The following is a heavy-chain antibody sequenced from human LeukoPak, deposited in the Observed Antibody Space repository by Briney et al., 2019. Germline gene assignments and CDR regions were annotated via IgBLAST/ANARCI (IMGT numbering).Heavy chain of an antibody. V-gene: IGHV1-69*05. J-gene: IGHJ4*02. CDR2: IIPIFGTA. CDR3: ARDRSPYYDSSGYYPIDAFDY. Sequence: SVKVSCKDSGGTFSSYAISWVRQAPGQGLEWMGGIIPIFGTANYAQKFQGRVTITTDESTSTAYMELSSLRSEDTAVYYCARDRSPYYDSSGYYPIDAFDYWGQGTLVTVSS. D-gene: IGHD3-22*01. CDR1: GGTFSSYA.